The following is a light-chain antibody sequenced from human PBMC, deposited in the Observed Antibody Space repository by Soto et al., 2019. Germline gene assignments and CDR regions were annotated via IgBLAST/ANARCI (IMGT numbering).Light chain of an antibody. J-gene: IGKJ3*01. CDR1: QSVSGW. V-gene: IGKV1-5*01. CDR3: QHYSTSSVT. Sequence: DIQMTQSPSTLSASVGDRVTITCRASQSVSGWLAWYQQRPGTAPKLLIYDVSGLESGVPSRFSGSGYGTNFTLTISSLQADDFATYYCQHYSTSSVTFGPGTKVDSK. CDR2: DVS.